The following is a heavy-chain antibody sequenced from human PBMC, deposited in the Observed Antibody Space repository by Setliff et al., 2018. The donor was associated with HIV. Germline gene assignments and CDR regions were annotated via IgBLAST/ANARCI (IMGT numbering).Heavy chain of an antibody. D-gene: IGHD3-3*01. J-gene: IGHJ4*02. CDR3: ARDVMEYFGNYFDY. CDR2: FYYTGST. CDR1: GGSISNYY. V-gene: IGHV4-59*12. Sequence: KASETLSLTCTVSGGSISNYYWSWIRQPPGKGLEWIGYFYYTGSTNYNPSLKSRVTISVDTSKNQFSLKLTSVTAADTALYYCARDVMEYFGNYFDYWGQGALVTVSS.